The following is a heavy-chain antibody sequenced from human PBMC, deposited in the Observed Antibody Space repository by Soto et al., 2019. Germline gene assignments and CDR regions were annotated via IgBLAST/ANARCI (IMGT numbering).Heavy chain of an antibody. CDR2: IYYSGST. V-gene: IGHV4-61*01. CDR1: GGSVSSGSYY. D-gene: IGHD3-22*01. Sequence: LSLTCTVSGGSVSSGSYYWSWIRQPPGKGLEWIGYIYYSGSTNYNPSLKSRVTISVDTSKNQFSLKLSSVTAADTAVYYCARHYYDSSGYYDYWGQGTLVTVSS. CDR3: ARHYYDSSGYYDY. J-gene: IGHJ4*02.